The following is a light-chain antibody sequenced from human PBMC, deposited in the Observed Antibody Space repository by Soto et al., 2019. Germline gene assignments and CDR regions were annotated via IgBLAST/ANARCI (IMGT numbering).Light chain of an antibody. CDR3: QQRSNWPWT. CDR1: QSVSSH. Sequence: EIVLTQSPATLSLSPGERATLSCRASQSVSSHLAWHQQKPGQAPRLLIHDASKRATGIPARISGSGSGTDFTLTISSLEPEEFAVYYCQQRSNWPWTFGQGTKVEIK. J-gene: IGKJ1*01. CDR2: DAS. V-gene: IGKV3-11*01.